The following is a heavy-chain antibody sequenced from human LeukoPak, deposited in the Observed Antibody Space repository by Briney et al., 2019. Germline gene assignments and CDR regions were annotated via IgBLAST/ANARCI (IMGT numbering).Heavy chain of an antibody. V-gene: IGHV4-59*12. CDR1: GGSISSYY. CDR2: IYYSGST. J-gene: IGHJ4*02. Sequence: SETLSLTCTVSGGSISSYYWSWIRQPPGKGLEWVGYIYYSGSTNYNPSPKSRVTISVDTSKNQFSLKLSSVTAADTAVYYCARGPAPSYYDYVWGSYRRYYFDYWGQGTLVTVSS. CDR3: ARGPAPSYYDYVWGSYRRYYFDY. D-gene: IGHD3-16*02.